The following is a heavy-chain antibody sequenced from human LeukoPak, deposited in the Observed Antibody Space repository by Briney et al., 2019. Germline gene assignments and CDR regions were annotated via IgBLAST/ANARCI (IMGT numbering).Heavy chain of an antibody. CDR2: ISGSGGST. V-gene: IGHV3-23*01. J-gene: IGHJ4*02. D-gene: IGHD3-10*01. CDR3: AGRGSGSYFDY. Sequence: GGTLRLSCAASGFTFNTCGMNWVRQAPGKGLEWVSAISGSGGSTYYADSAKGRFTISRDNSKNTLYLQMNSLRAEDTAVYYCAGRGSGSYFDYWGQGTLVTVSS. CDR1: GFTFNTCG.